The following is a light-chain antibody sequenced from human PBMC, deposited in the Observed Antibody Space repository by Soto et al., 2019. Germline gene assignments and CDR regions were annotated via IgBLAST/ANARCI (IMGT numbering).Light chain of an antibody. CDR3: HHYSNRPPWT. Sequence: EIVMTQSPATLSVSPGDRVTLSCRASESISSNLASYQQKPGQVPRLLIYGASSRPIDVSARFSGSRSGTEFTLTISSVQPEDFAVYYCHHYSNRPPWTFGQGTKV. V-gene: IGKV3-15*01. CDR2: GAS. J-gene: IGKJ1*01. CDR1: ESISSN.